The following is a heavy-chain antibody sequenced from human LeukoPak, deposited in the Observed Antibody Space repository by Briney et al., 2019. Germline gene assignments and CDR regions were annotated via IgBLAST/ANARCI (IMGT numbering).Heavy chain of an antibody. V-gene: IGHV3-53*01. J-gene: IGHJ3*01. CDR1: GFTVSSNY. CDR2: IYSGGST. CDR3: ARRLRGELEPL. D-gene: IGHD1-1*01. Sequence: SGGSLRLSCAASGFTVSSNYMSWVRQAPGKGLEWVSVIYSGGSTYYADSVKGRFTISRDNSKNTLYLQMNSLRAEDTAVYYCARRLRGELEPLWGQGTMVTVSS.